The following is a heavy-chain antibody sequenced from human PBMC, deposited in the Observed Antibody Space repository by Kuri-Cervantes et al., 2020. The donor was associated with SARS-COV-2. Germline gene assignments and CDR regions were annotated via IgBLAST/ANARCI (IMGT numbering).Heavy chain of an antibody. V-gene: IGHV3-11*04. CDR1: GFTFSDYY. J-gene: IGHJ4*02. Sequence: GESLKISCAASGFTFSDYYMSWIRQAPGKGLEWVPYISSSGSTIYYADSVKGRFTISRDNAKNSLYLQMNSLRAEDTAVYYCAKDPPPAGYWGQGTLVTVSS. CDR2: ISSSGSTI. CDR3: AKDPPPAGY.